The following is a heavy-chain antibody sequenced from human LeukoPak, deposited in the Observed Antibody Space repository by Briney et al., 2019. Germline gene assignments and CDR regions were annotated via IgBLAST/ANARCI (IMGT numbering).Heavy chain of an antibody. CDR2: ISAYNGNT. Sequence: ASVKVSCKASGYTFTSYGISWVRQAPGQGLEWMGWISAYNGNTNYAQKLQGRITMTTDTSTSTAYMELRSLRSDDTAVYYCARDFDIVVVPALGYWGQEALVTVSS. J-gene: IGHJ4*02. CDR1: GYTFTSYG. CDR3: ARDFDIVVVPALGY. V-gene: IGHV1-18*01. D-gene: IGHD2-2*01.